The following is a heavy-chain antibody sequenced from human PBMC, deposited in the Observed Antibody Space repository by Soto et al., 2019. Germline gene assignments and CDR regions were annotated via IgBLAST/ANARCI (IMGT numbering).Heavy chain of an antibody. D-gene: IGHD3-22*01. Sequence: QVQLVQSGAEVKKPGSSVKVSCKASGGTFSSYAISWVRQAPGQGLEWMGGIIPIFGTANYAQKFQGRVTITADESTSTGYMELSSLRSEDTAVYYCGTVIVGYMAFDIWGQGTMVTVSS. CDR3: GTVIVGYMAFDI. CDR2: IIPIFGTA. J-gene: IGHJ3*02. CDR1: GGTFSSYA. V-gene: IGHV1-69*12.